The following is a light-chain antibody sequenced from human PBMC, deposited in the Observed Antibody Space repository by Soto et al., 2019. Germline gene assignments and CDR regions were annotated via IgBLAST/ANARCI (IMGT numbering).Light chain of an antibody. CDR3: PQYNNWPPWT. J-gene: IGKJ1*01. CDR1: QSVCSN. Sequence: EIVMTQSPATLSVSPGERATLSCRASQSVCSNLAWYQQKPGQAPRLLIYGASTRATGIPARFSGSGSGTEFSLTISSLQSEDFAVYYCPQYNNWPPWTVGQGTKVEIK. CDR2: GAS. V-gene: IGKV3-15*01.